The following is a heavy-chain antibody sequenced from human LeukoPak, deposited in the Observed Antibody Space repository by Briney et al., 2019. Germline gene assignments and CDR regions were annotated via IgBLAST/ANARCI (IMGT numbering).Heavy chain of an antibody. V-gene: IGHV3-48*02. CDR3: ARDAGNSGYGMDV. CDR2: ITWSGSTI. Sequence: GGSLRLSCAASGFTFSSYAMSWVRQAPGKGLEWISHITWSGSTIFYADSVKGRFTISRDSAKNSLYLQMSSLRDEDTAVYYCARDAGNSGYGMDVWGQGTTVTVSS. J-gene: IGHJ6*02. CDR1: GFTFSSYA. D-gene: IGHD6-19*01.